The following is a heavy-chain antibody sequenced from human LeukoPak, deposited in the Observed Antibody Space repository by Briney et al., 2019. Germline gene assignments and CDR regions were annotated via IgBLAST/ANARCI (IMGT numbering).Heavy chain of an antibody. V-gene: IGHV3-48*02. CDR3: ARDAGNSGYGMDV. CDR2: ITWSGSTI. Sequence: GGSLRLSCAASGFTFSSYAMSWVRQAPGKGLEWISHITWSGSTIFYADSVKGRFTISRDSAKNSLYLQMSSLRDEDTAVYYCARDAGNSGYGMDVWGQGTTVTVSS. J-gene: IGHJ6*02. CDR1: GFTFSSYA. D-gene: IGHD6-19*01.